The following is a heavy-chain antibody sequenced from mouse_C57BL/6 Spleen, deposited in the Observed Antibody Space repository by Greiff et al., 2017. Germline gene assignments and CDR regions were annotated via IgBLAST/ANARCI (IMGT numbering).Heavy chain of an antibody. J-gene: IGHJ2*01. V-gene: IGHV5-6*01. CDR1: GFTFSSYG. Sequence: EVQVVESGGDLVKPGGSLKLSCAASGFTFSSYGMSWVRQSPDKRLEWVATISSGGSYTYYPDSVKGRSTISRDNAKNTLYLQMSSLKSEDTAMYYCAREDYGNYFDYWGHGTTLTVSS. CDR2: ISSGGSYT. D-gene: IGHD2-1*01. CDR3: AREDYGNYFDY.